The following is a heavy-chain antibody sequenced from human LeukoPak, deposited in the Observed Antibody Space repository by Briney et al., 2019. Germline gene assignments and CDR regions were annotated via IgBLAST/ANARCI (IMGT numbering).Heavy chain of an antibody. CDR2: IYYSGST. D-gene: IGHD2-15*01. CDR1: GGSISSSSYY. CDR3: ARGGVVVVAAREMSYWFDP. Sequence: SETLSLTCTVSGGSISSSSYYWGWIRQPPGKGLEWIGSIYYSGSTYYNPSLKSRVTISVDTSKNQFSLKLSSVTAADTAVYYCARGGVVVVAAREMSYWFDPWGQGTLVTVSS. V-gene: IGHV4-39*07. J-gene: IGHJ5*02.